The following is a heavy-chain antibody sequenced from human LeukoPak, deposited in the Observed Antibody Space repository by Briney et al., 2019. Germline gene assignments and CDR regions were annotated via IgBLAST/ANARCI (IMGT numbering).Heavy chain of an antibody. CDR3: ARDLGYCSGGSCYSGAYYYYGMDV. CDR1: GFTFSRYA. D-gene: IGHD2-15*01. V-gene: IGHV3-30-3*01. CDR2: ISYDGSNK. J-gene: IGHJ6*02. Sequence: QPGRSLRLSCAASGFTFSRYAMHWVRQAPGKGLEWVAVISYDGSNKYYADSVKGRFTISRDNSKNTLYLQMNSLRAEDTAVYYCARDLGYCSGGSCYSGAYYYYGMDVWGQGTTVTVSS.